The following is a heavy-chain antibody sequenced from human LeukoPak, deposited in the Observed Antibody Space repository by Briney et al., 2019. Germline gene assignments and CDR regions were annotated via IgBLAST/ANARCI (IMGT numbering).Heavy chain of an antibody. CDR2: IYYSGST. V-gene: IGHV4-59*01. CDR3: ARGVGYYDSSGYFSWFDP. Sequence: SETLSLTCTVSGGSISTYYWSWIRQPPGKGLEWIGYIYYSGSTNYNPSLKSRVTISVDTSKNQFSLKLSSVTAADTAVYYCARGVGYYDSSGYFSWFDPWGQGTLVTVSS. CDR1: GGSISTYY. D-gene: IGHD3-22*01. J-gene: IGHJ5*02.